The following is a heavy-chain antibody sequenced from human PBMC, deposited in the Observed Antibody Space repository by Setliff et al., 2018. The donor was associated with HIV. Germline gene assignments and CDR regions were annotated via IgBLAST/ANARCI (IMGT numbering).Heavy chain of an antibody. J-gene: IGHJ5*02. V-gene: IGHV4-39*07. CDR3: ARDRGSYNFWSGLARGDNWFDP. Sequence: LSLTCTVSGDSISSSTYYWGWIRQPPGRGLEWIGSIFYTGFTYYSPSLESRVTMSVDTSKNQFSLSLTSVTAADTAVYYCARDRGSYNFWSGLARGDNWFDPWGQGTLVTVSS. D-gene: IGHD3-3*01. CDR1: GDSISSSTYY. CDR2: IFYTGFT.